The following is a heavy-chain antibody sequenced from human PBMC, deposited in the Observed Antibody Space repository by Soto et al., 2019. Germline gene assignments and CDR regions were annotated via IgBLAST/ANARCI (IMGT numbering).Heavy chain of an antibody. Sequence: QVQLMQSGAEVKKPGASVKVSCKASGDTFTDYYIHWVRQAPGQGLELLGTVNPSGGHTTYAQQFLGRVTMTRDTSTSTLYMELTSLTSDDTAVYYCARGGHVVVVTAALDYWGQGTLVTFSS. CDR1: GDTFTDYY. D-gene: IGHD2-21*02. CDR2: VNPSGGHT. V-gene: IGHV1-46*01. J-gene: IGHJ4*02. CDR3: ARGGHVVVVTAALDY.